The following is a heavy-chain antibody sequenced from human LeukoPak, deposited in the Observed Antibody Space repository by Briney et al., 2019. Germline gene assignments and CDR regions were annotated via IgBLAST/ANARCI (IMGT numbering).Heavy chain of an antibody. CDR2: IQYNGNNK. Sequence: GGSLRLSCAASGFTFNNFGMHWVRQAPGKGLEWVTFIQYNGNNKYYADSVKGRFTISRDNSKNTLYLQMNSLRAEDTAVYYCAKDKRDYYIDYWGQGTLVTVSS. CDR3: AKDKRDYYIDY. CDR1: GFTFNNFG. D-gene: IGHD3-10*01. V-gene: IGHV3-30*02. J-gene: IGHJ4*02.